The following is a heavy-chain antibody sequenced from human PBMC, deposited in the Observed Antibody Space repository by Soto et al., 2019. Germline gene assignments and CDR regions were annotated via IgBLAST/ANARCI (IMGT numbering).Heavy chain of an antibody. CDR3: ARGTAVGATHHFDY. CDR1: GGSFSGYY. D-gene: IGHD1-26*01. J-gene: IGHJ4*02. V-gene: IGHV4-34*01. CDR2: INHSGST. Sequence: SETLSLTCAVYGGSFSGYYWSWIRQPPGKGLEWIGEINHSGSTNYNPSLKSRVTISVDTSKNQFSLKLSSVTAADTAVYYCARGTAVGATHHFDYWGQGTLVTVSS.